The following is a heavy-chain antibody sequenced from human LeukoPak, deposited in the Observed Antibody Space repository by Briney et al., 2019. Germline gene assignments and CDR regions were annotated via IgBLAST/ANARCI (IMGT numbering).Heavy chain of an antibody. CDR1: GGSFSGYY. CDR2: IYYSGST. Sequence: SETLSLTCAVYGGSFSGYYWSWIRQPPGKGLEWIGYIYYSGSTNYSPSLKSRVTISVDTSKNQFSLKLSSVTAADTAVYYCARGLTLFDPWGLGTLVTASS. V-gene: IGHV4-59*01. CDR3: ARGLTLFDP. J-gene: IGHJ5*02. D-gene: IGHD1-20*01.